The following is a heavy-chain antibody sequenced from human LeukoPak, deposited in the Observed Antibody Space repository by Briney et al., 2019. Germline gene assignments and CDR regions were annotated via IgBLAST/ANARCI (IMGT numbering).Heavy chain of an antibody. V-gene: IGHV3-43*02. Sequence: PGGFLRLSCAASGFTFDAYAMHWVRQAPGKGLEWVSLINKDGSATYYADSVKGRFTISRDNSKNSLYLRMNSLRSEDTALYYCATWAFYHSLDVWGQGTTVTVSS. CDR3: ATWAFYHSLDV. CDR1: GFTFDAYA. CDR2: INKDGSAT. D-gene: IGHD1-26*01. J-gene: IGHJ6*02.